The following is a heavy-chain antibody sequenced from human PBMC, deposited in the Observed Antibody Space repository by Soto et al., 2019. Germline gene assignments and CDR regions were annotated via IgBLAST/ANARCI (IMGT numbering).Heavy chain of an antibody. CDR1: GFSFFSYA. J-gene: IGHJ5*02. CDR2: ISSSGGHS. D-gene: IGHD2-8*01. V-gene: IGHV3-23*01. CDR3: AKIEMGWFAQ. Sequence: EVQLLESGGHVVQPAESLRLSCRGSGFSFFSYAMSWVRHAPGKGLEWVSTISSSGGHSYYADSVKGRFVVSRDNDKNTLYLHMNSLTGEDTAIYFCAKIEMGWFAQWGQGTQVTVSS.